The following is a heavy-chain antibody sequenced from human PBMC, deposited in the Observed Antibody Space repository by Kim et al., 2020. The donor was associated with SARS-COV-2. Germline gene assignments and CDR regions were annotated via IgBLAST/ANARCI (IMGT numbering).Heavy chain of an antibody. J-gene: IGHJ4*02. D-gene: IGHD3-16*02. CDR1: GFTFSSYS. CDR3: ARADYDYVWGSYRPDDN. CDR2: ISSSSSYI. Sequence: GGYLRLSCAASGFTFSSYSMNWVRQAPGKGLEWVSSISSSSSYIYYADSVKGRFTISRDNAKNSLYLQMNSLRAEDTAVYYCARADYDYVWGSYRPDDNWGQGTLVTVSS. V-gene: IGHV3-21*01.